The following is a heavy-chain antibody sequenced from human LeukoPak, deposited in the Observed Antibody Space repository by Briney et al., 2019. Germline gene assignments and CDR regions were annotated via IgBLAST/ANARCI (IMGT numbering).Heavy chain of an antibody. D-gene: IGHD1-7*01. V-gene: IGHV3-30*03. CDR2: VSSDGSID. CDR1: GFTFSNYG. CDR3: AREGMGTTFSAWFDP. J-gene: IGHJ5*02. Sequence: GRSLRLSCAASGFTFSNYGMHWVRQAPGKGLEWVAVVSSDGSIDYYADSLRGRFTVSRDNSKNTMFLQFNTLRPEDTAVYYCAREGMGTTFSAWFDPWGQGTLVTVSS.